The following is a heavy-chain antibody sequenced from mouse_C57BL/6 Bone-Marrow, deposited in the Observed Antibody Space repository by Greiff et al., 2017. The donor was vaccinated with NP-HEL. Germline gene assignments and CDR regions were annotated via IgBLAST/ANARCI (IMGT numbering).Heavy chain of an antibody. CDR3: ARHPRYYGRLVWMDY. V-gene: IGHV5-6*01. Sequence: EVQRVESGGDLVKPGGSLKLSCAASGFTFSSYGMSWVRQTPDKRLEWVATISSGGSYTYYPDSVKGRFTISRDNAKNTLYLQMSSLKSEDTAMYYCARHPRYYGRLVWMDYWGQGTSVTVSS. CDR1: GFTFSSYG. D-gene: IGHD2-1*01. J-gene: IGHJ4*01. CDR2: ISSGGSYT.